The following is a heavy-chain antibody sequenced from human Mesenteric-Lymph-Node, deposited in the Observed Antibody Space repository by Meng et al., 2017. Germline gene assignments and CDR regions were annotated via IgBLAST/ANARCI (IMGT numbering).Heavy chain of an antibody. CDR3: GRDQGRELINH. Sequence: QGQLKDAGPGLVEPSGTLSLTCTVSGDSISSDIGWSWVRQPPGKGLEWIGEVYHRGDTNYNPSLKGRVDISVDKSKNQFYLSLFSVTAADTAVYYCGRDQGRELINHWGQGTLVTVSS. CDR1: GDSISSDIG. D-gene: IGHD1-7*01. V-gene: IGHV4-4*02. CDR2: VYHRGDT. J-gene: IGHJ4*02.